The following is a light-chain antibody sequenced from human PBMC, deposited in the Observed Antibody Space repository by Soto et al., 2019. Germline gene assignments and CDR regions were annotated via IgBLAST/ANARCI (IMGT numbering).Light chain of an antibody. CDR1: QSVSTY. CDR2: DAS. V-gene: IGKV3-11*01. Sequence: EIVLTQSPATLSLSPGERATLSCRASQSVSTYLAWYQQKPGQAPRLLIYDASNRATGIPARFSGSGSGTGFTLTISTLEPEDFAVYYCQQRSNFPLTFGGGTKVEIK. CDR3: QQRSNFPLT. J-gene: IGKJ4*01.